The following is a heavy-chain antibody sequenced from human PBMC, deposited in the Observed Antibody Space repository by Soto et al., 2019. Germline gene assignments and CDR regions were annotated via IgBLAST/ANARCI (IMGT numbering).Heavy chain of an antibody. J-gene: IGHJ3*02. V-gene: IGHV3-33*01. CDR3: ARDDDSAGNGIDI. Sequence: SLRLSCAASGFTFRNYGMHWVRQAPGKGLEWVTVIYSDGSKEFYADSVKGRVITSRDNSKDTLYLEMNSLRVEDTAVYYCARDDDSAGNGIDIWGQGTMVTVSS. CDR1: GFTFRNYG. D-gene: IGHD2-8*01. CDR2: IYSDGSKE.